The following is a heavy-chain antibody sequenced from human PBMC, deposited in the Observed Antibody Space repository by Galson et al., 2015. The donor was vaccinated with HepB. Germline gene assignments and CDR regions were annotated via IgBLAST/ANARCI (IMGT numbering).Heavy chain of an antibody. V-gene: IGHV3-33*08. CDR2: IWYDGSNK. CDR1: GFTFSSYG. Sequence: SLRLSCAASGFTFSSYGMHWVRQAPGKGLEWVAVIWYDGSNKYYADSVKGRFTISRDNSKNTLYLQMNSLRAEDTAVYYCARELTDWSLDYWGQGTLVTVSS. CDR3: ARELTDWSLDY. J-gene: IGHJ4*02. D-gene: IGHD3-9*01.